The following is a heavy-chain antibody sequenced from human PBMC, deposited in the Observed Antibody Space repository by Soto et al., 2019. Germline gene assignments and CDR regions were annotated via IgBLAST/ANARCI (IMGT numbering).Heavy chain of an antibody. Sequence: QVQLVQSGAEVKKPGSSVKVSCKASGGTFSSHVFNWVRQAPGQGLEWMGGLMPIIGTANYAQKLQGRVTITADESTSTAYLELSSLRSEDTAVYYCARDLEFRDGNISHLDYWGQGTLVTVSS. V-gene: IGHV1-69*01. CDR1: GGTFSSHV. D-gene: IGHD3-10*01. CDR3: ARDLEFRDGNISHLDY. J-gene: IGHJ4*02. CDR2: LMPIIGTA.